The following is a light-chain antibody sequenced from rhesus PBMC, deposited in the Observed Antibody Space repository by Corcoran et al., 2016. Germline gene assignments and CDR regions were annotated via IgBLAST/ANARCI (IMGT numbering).Light chain of an antibody. J-gene: IGKJ4*01. CDR1: QGINNA. CDR3: QHSYGTPLT. V-gene: IGKV1-33*02. CDR2: AAS. Sequence: DIQMTQSPSSLSASVGDKVTITCRASQGINNALAWYQQKTGKAPKLLIYAASSLQSGDPSRFSGSGSGTDFTITISSLQPEDFATYYCQHSYGTPLTFGGGTKVERK.